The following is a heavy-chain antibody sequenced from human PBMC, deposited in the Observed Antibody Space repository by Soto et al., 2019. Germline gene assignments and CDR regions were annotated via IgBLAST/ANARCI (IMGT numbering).Heavy chain of an antibody. CDR1: GYTFTSYG. CDR2: ISAYNGNT. V-gene: IGHV1-18*01. D-gene: IGHD5-18*01. J-gene: IGHJ4*02. Sequence: QVQLVQSGAEVKKPGASVKVSCKASGYTFTSYGISWVRQAPGQGLEWIGWISAYNGNTNYAQKLQGRVTMTPDTSTSTAYRELRSLRADDTAVDYCARDQIHLWPLDYWGQGTLVTVAS. CDR3: ARDQIHLWPLDY.